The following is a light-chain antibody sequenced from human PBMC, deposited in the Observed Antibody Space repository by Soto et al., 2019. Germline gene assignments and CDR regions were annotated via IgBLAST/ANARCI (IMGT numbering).Light chain of an antibody. CDR3: QHYGTSLYT. CDR1: QIISSTY. Sequence: DIVLTQSPGTLSLSPGERATLSCRASQIISSTYLGWYQQKPGQPPRLLIYGASSRATGIPDRFSGSGSGTDFTLTISRLEPEDFAVYYWQHYGTSLYTFGQGTKLEIK. CDR2: GAS. V-gene: IGKV3-20*01. J-gene: IGKJ2*01.